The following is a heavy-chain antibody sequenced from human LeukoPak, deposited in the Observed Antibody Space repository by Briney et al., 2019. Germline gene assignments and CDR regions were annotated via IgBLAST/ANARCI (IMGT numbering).Heavy chain of an antibody. V-gene: IGHV3-23*01. CDR3: AIHGGGTIRIEAFDV. D-gene: IGHD3-3*01. CDR2: ISGDGRDI. CDR1: AFTFSSYG. Sequence: PGRSLRLSCAASAFTFSSYGMSWVRQAPGKGLEWVSAISGDGRDIFYADAVKGRFTISRDNSKNTLYLQMNSLRDEDTALYYCAIHGGGTIRIEAFDVWGQGTMVTISS. J-gene: IGHJ3*01.